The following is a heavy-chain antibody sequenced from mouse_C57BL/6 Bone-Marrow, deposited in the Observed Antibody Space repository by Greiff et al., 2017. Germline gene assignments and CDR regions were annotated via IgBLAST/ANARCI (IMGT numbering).Heavy chain of an antibody. CDR2: ISYSGST. V-gene: IGHV3-8*01. CDR1: GYSITSDY. J-gene: IGHJ4*01. Sequence: EVKLVESGPGLAKPSQTLSLTCSVTGYSITSDYWNWIRKFPGNKLEYMGYISYSGSTYYNPSLKSRISITRDTSKNQYYLQLNSVTTEDTATYYCARGYYYGTSYYYAMDYWGQGTSVTVSS. D-gene: IGHD1-1*01. CDR3: ARGYYYGTSYYYAMDY.